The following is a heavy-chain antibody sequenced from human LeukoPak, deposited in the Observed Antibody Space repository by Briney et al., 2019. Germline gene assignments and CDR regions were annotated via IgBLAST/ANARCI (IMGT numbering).Heavy chain of an antibody. CDR2: IYSGGST. V-gene: IGHV3-66*01. CDR3: AKEEVSQFGELYFDY. J-gene: IGHJ4*02. Sequence: GGSLRLSCAASGFTVSSNYMSWVRQAPGKGLEWVSVIYSGGSTYYADSVKGRFTISRDNSKNTLYLQMNSLRAEDTAVYYCAKEEVSQFGELYFDYWGQGTLVTVSS. CDR1: GFTVSSNY. D-gene: IGHD3-10*01.